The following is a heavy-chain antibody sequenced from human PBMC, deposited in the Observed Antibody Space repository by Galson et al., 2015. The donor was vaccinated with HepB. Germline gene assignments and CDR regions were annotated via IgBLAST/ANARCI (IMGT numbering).Heavy chain of an antibody. CDR3: ASDRSHFFVD. CDR1: GYTFTSNG. V-gene: IGHV1-18*04. D-gene: IGHD6-6*01. Sequence: SVKVSCKASGYTFTSNGISWVRQGPGQGLEWMGWNSTNSGNTKYAQKLQGRVTLTADTSTRPAYMELRRLRSDDTARYYCASDRSHFFVDWGQGTLVTVSS. J-gene: IGHJ4*02. CDR2: NSTNSGNT.